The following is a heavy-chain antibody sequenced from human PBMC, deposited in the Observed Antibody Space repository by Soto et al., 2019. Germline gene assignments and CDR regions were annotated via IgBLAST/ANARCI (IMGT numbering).Heavy chain of an antibody. J-gene: IGHJ4*02. V-gene: IGHV3-21*06. Sequence: RGSLRLSCAASGFIFGTYTMNWVRQAPGKGLEWVSSISNSGTYVTYADTVKGRFTISRDNDKNSLFLQMDSLRADDTAVYYCATARAQWLEGSRADYWGQGTLVTVSS. D-gene: IGHD6-19*01. CDR3: ATARAQWLEGSRADY. CDR1: GFIFGTYT. CDR2: ISNSGTYV.